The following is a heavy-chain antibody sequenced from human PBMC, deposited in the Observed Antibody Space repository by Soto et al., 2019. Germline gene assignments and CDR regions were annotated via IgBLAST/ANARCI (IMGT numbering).Heavy chain of an antibody. J-gene: IGHJ4*02. CDR1: GFTFSSYS. CDR2: ISSSSSYI. Sequence: PGGSLRLSCAASGFTFSSYSMNWVRQAPGKGLEWVSSISSSSSYIYYADSVKGRFTISRDNAKNSLYLQMNSLRAEDTAVYYCARGPIAAPGYYFDYWGQGTLVTVSS. CDR3: ARGPIAAPGYYFDY. D-gene: IGHD6-6*01. V-gene: IGHV3-21*01.